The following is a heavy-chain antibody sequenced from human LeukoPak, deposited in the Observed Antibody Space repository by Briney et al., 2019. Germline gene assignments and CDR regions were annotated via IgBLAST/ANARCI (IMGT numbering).Heavy chain of an antibody. J-gene: IGHJ6*03. CDR2: IIPIFGTA. CDR1: GGTFSSYA. CDR3: ARTIGVGATPYYMDV. D-gene: IGHD1-26*01. V-gene: IGHV1-69*01. Sequence: SVKVSCKASGGTFSSYAISWVRQAPGQGLEWMGGIIPIFGTANYAQKFQGRVTITADESTSTAYMELSSLRSEDTAVYYRARTIGVGATPYYMDVWGKGTTVTISS.